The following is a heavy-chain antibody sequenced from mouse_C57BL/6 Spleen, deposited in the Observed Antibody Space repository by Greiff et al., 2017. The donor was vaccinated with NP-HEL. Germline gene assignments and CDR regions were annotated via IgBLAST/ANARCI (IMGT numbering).Heavy chain of an antibody. J-gene: IGHJ3*01. D-gene: IGHD2-3*01. V-gene: IGHV2-9*01. CDR3: AKHAYDGSRFAY. Sequence: QVTLKVSGPGLVAPSQSLSITCTVSGFSLTSYGVDWVRQPPGKGLEWLGVIWGGGSTNYNSALMSRLSISKDNSKSQVFLKMNSLQTDDTAMYYCAKHAYDGSRFAYWGQGTLVTVSA. CDR1: GFSLTSYG. CDR2: IWGGGST.